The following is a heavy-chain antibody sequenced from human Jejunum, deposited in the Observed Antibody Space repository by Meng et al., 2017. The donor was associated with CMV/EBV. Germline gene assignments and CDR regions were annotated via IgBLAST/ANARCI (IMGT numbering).Heavy chain of an antibody. CDR1: GYTFTSYA. V-gene: IGHV7-4-1*02. D-gene: IGHD5-24*01. CDR3: ARDSPLDGYSLLDY. Sequence: VELVHPGSDVKRPGAIVKVPCRPSGYTFTSYAINWVRQAPGQGPDWMGWIDPNTGNPTYDQGFTGRFVFSLDTSVSTAYLQINSLRADDTAVYYCARDSPLDGYSLLDYWGQGTLVTVSS. CDR2: IDPNTGNP. J-gene: IGHJ4*02.